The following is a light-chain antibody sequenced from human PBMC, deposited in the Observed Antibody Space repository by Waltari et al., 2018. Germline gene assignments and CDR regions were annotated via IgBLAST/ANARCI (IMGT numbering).Light chain of an antibody. CDR2: GAS. V-gene: IGKV3-15*01. CDR3: QQYNNWPPWT. Sequence: EIVLTQSPATLSVSPGDTATLSCRASQSVSSNLAWYQQKPGQAPGLLIYGASTRATGIPARFSGSGSGTEFTLTISSLQSEDFAVYYGQQYNNWPPWTFGQGTKVEIK. J-gene: IGKJ1*01. CDR1: QSVSSN.